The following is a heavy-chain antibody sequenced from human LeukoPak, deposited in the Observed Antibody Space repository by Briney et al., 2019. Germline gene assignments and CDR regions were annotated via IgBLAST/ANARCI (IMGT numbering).Heavy chain of an antibody. CDR3: AREYDEDSSGWYGAYYFDY. Sequence: PSETLSLTCTVSGGSISSSNWWSWVRQPPGKGLEWIGEIYHSGSTNYNPSLKSRVTISVDKSKNQFSLKLSSVTAADTAVYYCAREYDEDSSGWYGAYYFDYWGQGTLVTVSS. J-gene: IGHJ4*02. V-gene: IGHV4-4*02. CDR2: IYHSGST. CDR1: GGSISSSNW. D-gene: IGHD6-19*01.